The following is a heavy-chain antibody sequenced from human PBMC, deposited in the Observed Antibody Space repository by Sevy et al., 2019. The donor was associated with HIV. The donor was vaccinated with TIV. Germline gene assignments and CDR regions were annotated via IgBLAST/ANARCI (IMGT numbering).Heavy chain of an antibody. D-gene: IGHD1-1*01. V-gene: IGHV1-18*01. CDR3: ASGYNKNYYYGMDV. Sequence: ASVKVSCKASGYTFTSYGISWVRQAPGQGLEWMGWISAYNGNTNYAQKLQGRVTMTTETSTSTAYMELRSLRSDDTAVYYCASGYNKNYYYGMDVWGQGTTVTVSS. CDR2: ISAYNGNT. J-gene: IGHJ6*02. CDR1: GYTFTSYG.